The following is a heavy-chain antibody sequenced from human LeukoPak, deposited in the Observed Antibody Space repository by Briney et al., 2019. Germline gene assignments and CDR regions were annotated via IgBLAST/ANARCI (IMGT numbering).Heavy chain of an antibody. V-gene: IGHV3-23*01. Sequence: GRSLRLSCAASGFTFSSYGMHWVRQAPGKGLEWVSAISGSGGSTYYADSVKGRFTISRDNSKNTLYLQMNSLRAEDTAVYYCAKDGPTEYGMDVWGQGTTVTVSS. CDR1: GFTFSSYG. J-gene: IGHJ6*02. CDR2: ISGSGGST. CDR3: AKDGPTEYGMDV.